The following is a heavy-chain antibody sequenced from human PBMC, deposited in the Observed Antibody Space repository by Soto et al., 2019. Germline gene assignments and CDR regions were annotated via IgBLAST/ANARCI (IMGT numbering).Heavy chain of an antibody. CDR1: GGTFSSYA. V-gene: IGHV1-69*01. CDR2: IIPIFGTA. D-gene: IGHD6-13*01. CDR3: ARGSSRSRAPPEEAFDP. Sequence: QVQLVQSGAEVKKPGSSVKVSCKASGGTFSSYAISWVRQAPGQGLEWMGGIIPIFGTANYAQKFQCRVTITEDESTSTAYMELSILRSEDTAVYYCARGSSRSRAPPEEAFDPWGQGTLVTVSS. J-gene: IGHJ5*02.